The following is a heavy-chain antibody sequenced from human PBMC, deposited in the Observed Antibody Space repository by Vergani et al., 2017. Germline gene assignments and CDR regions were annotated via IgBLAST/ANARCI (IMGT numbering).Heavy chain of an antibody. CDR2: INHSGST. Sequence: QVQLQQWGAGLLKPSETLSLTCAVYGGSFSGYYWSWLRQPPGKGLEWIGEINHSGSTNYNPSLKSRVTISVDTSTNQFSLTLSSVTAADTAVYYCARGKYLPRGVLRYFDWFDYWGQGTLVTVSS. D-gene: IGHD3-9*01. J-gene: IGHJ4*02. V-gene: IGHV4-34*01. CDR3: ARGKYLPRGVLRYFDWFDY. CDR1: GGSFSGYY.